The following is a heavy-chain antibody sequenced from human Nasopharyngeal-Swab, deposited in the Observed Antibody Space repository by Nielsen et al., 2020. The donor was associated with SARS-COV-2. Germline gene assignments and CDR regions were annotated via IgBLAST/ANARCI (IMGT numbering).Heavy chain of an antibody. D-gene: IGHD2-21*01. J-gene: IGHJ6*02. Sequence: WIRQPPGKGLEWIGEINHSGSTNCNPSLKSRVTISVDTSKNQFSLKLSSVTAADTAVYYCARAGDIRYYYYGMDVWGQGTTVTVSS. CDR2: INHSGST. CDR3: ARAGDIRYYYYGMDV. V-gene: IGHV4-34*01.